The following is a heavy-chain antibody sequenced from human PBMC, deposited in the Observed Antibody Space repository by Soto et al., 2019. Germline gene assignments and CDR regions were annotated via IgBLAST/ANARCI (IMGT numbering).Heavy chain of an antibody. Sequence: SETLSLTCTVSGGSIGRGGYYWSWIRQHPGKGLEWIGYIYYSGSTYYNPSLKSRVTISVDTSKNQFSLKLSSVTAADTAVYYCARVLINSSGWYYFDYWGQGTLVTVSS. CDR3: ARVLINSSGWYYFDY. CDR2: IYYSGST. V-gene: IGHV4-31*03. D-gene: IGHD6-19*01. J-gene: IGHJ4*02. CDR1: GGSIGRGGYY.